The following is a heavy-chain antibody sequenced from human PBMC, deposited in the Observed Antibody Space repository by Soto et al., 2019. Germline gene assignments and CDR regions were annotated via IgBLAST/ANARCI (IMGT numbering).Heavy chain of an antibody. Sequence: QVHLQESGPGLVKPSGTLSLNCTISGDYRRTYYWSWIRQPPRKGLVWIGYVSYSGNTNYNPSLKTRSTMSIYPSNLQSSLKVTSVTHADTAVYSCACLRSSRGSPIDPWGQGTQVTVSS. V-gene: IGHV4-59*01. CDR1: GDYRRTYY. CDR3: ACLRSSRGSPIDP. D-gene: IGHD6-13*01. CDR2: VSYSGNT. J-gene: IGHJ5*02.